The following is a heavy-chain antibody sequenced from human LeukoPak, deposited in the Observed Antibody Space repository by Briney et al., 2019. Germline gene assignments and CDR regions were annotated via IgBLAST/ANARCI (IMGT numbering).Heavy chain of an antibody. D-gene: IGHD1-14*01. V-gene: IGHV3-30*03. CDR2: TSFDGSYK. J-gene: IGHJ4*02. Sequence: GGSLRLSCAASGFTFSSYGMHWVRQAPGKGLEWVAMTSFDGSYKNYADSVKGRFTISRDNSKNRLYLQMNSLRAEDTAVYYCARETPEYDWGQGTLVTVSS. CDR1: GFTFSSYG. CDR3: ARETPEYD.